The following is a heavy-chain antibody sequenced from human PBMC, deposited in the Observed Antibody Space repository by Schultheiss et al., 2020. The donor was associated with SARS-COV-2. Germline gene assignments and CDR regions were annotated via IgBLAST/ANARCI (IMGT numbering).Heavy chain of an antibody. CDR2: IIPIFGTA. V-gene: IGHV1-69*13. D-gene: IGHD2-2*01. CDR1: GGTFSSYA. Sequence: SVKVSCKASGGTFSSYAISWVRQAPGQGLEWMGGIIPIFGTANYAQKFQGRVTITADESTSTAYMELSSLRSEDTAVYYCARGGWRSCSSTSCYQTQYYYYGMDVWGQGTTVTVSS. J-gene: IGHJ6*02. CDR3: ARGGWRSCSSTSCYQTQYYYYGMDV.